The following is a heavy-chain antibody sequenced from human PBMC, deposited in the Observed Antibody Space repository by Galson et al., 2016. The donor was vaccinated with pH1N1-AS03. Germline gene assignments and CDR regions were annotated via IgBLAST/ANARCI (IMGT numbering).Heavy chain of an antibody. V-gene: IGHV3-15*01. CDR2: IKSKRDGGAT. D-gene: IGHD6-13*01. J-gene: IGHJ4*02. CDR1: GFTFTNAW. Sequence: SLRLSCAASGFTFTNAWMSWVRQAPGKGLEWVGRIKSKRDGGATEYAGPVKGRFTISRDDSQNTLYLQMSSLKIEDTAMYCCTTMSQAAAPNWGQGTLVTVSS. CDR3: TTMSQAAAPN.